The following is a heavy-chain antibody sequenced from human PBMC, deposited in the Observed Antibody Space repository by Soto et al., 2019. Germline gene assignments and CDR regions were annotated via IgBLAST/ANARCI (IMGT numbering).Heavy chain of an antibody. CDR3: AKQTVELSLGGFDP. CDR1: GYTFANYY. J-gene: IGHJ5*02. V-gene: IGHV1-46*01. CDR2: INPSGGAT. Sequence: QVRLVQSGAEVQNPGASVKLSCEASGYTFANYYVHWVRQAPGQGLQWVGKINPSGGATTYAQKFQGRVTMSWDASAKSVYMDMRSLSGDDTAVYYCAKQTVELSLGGFDPWGQGTLVTVAS. D-gene: IGHD3-16*01.